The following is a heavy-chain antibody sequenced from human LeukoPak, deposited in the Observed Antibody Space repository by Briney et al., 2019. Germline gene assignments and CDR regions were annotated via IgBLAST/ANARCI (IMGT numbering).Heavy chain of an antibody. CDR1: GGSISSGGYY. J-gene: IGHJ5*02. CDR2: IYYSGST. Sequence: NPSQTLSLTCAVSGGSISSGGYYWSWIRQHPGKGLEWIGYIYYSGSTYYNPSLKSRVTISVDTSKNQFSLKLSSVTAADTAVYYCARARGTSGYSLNNWFDPWGQGTLVTVSS. CDR3: ARARGTSGYSLNNWFDP. D-gene: IGHD3-22*01. V-gene: IGHV4-31*11.